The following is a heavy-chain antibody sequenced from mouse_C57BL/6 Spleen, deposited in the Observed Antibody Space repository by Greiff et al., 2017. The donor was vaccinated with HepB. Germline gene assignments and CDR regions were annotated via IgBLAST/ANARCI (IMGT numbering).Heavy chain of an antibody. CDR1: GYSITSGYY. J-gene: IGHJ2*01. CDR2: ISYDGSN. CDR3: ARMIYYYGSDY. D-gene: IGHD1-1*01. Sequence: DVKLVESGPGLVKPSQSLSLTCSVTGYSITSGYYWNWIRQFPGNKLEWMGYISYDGSNNYNPSLKNRISITRDTSKNQFFLKLNSVTTEDTATYYCARMIYYYGSDYWGQGTTLTVSS. V-gene: IGHV3-6*01.